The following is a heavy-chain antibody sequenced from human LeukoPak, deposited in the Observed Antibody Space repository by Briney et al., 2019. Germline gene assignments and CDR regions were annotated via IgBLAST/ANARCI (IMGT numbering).Heavy chain of an antibody. CDR2: ISSSGSTI. D-gene: IGHD3-22*01. CDR1: GFTFSDYY. V-gene: IGHV3-11*01. CDR3: AKGLHYYDSSGYIY. Sequence: SGGSLRLSCAASGFTFSDYYMSWIRQAPGKGLEWVSYISSSGSTIHYADSVKGRCTISRDNARNSLYLQMNSLRAEDTAVYYCAKGLHYYDSSGYIYWGQGTLVTVSS. J-gene: IGHJ4*02.